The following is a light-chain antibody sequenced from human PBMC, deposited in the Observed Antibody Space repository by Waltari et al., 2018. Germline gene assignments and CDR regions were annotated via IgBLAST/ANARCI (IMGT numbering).Light chain of an antibody. CDR3: QSLDISRSGGVV. J-gene: IGLJ2*01. V-gene: IGLV1-40*01. Sequence: QSVLTQPPSVSGAPGQRVTISCTGSNSDIGAGHDVHWYQEFPGTAPKLLIYGNKKRPARVVERVSVSNPGPSASLAITGLLAEDESDYYCQSLDISRSGGVVFGGGTKVTVL. CDR1: NSDIGAGHD. CDR2: GNK.